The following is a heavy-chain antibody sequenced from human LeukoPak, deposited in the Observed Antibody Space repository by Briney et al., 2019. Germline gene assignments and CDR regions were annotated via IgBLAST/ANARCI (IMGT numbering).Heavy chain of an antibody. CDR3: ARVPPLLVSGRYYYYYMDV. Sequence: PSETLSLTCTVSGGSISSSSYYWGWIRQPPGKGLEWIGSIYYSGSTYYNPSLKSRVTISVDTSKNQFSLKLSSVTAADTAIYYCARVPPLLVSGRYYYYYMDVWGKGTTVTVSS. D-gene: IGHD1-26*01. CDR1: GGSISSSSYY. V-gene: IGHV4-39*07. CDR2: IYYSGST. J-gene: IGHJ6*03.